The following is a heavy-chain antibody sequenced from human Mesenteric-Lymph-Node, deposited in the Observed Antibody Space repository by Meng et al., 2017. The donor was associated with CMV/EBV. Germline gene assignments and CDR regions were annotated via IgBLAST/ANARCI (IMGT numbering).Heavy chain of an antibody. J-gene: IGHJ3*02. CDR1: GFTVSSNY. V-gene: IGHV3-53*01. D-gene: IGHD2-2*01. CDR3: AREYCSSTSCPTLGAFDT. CDR2: IYSGGST. Sequence: GGSLRPSWAASGFTVSSNYMSWVRQAPGKWLEWVSVIYSGGSTYYADSVKGRFTISRDNSKNTLYLQMNSLRAEDTAVYYCAREYCSSTSCPTLGAFDTWGQGTMVTVSS.